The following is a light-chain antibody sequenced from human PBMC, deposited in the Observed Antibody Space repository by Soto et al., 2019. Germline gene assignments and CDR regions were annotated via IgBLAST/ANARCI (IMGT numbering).Light chain of an antibody. V-gene: IGLV1-40*01. J-gene: IGLJ2*01. CDR3: RSFDNTLIASV. CDR1: SSNIGAGHV. CDR2: GSS. Sequence: QAVVTQPPSVSGAPGQRVTIACTGSSSNIGAGHVVHWYQQFPGRAPNVLIYGSSNRPSGVPDRFSGSKSGTSASLAITGLQAEDEADYCCRSFDNTLIASVFGGGTKVTVL.